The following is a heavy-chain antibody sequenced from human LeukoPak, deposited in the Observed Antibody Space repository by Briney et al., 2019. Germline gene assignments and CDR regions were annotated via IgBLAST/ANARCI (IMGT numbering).Heavy chain of an antibody. CDR2: ISWNSGSI. V-gene: IGHV3-9*01. J-gene: IGHJ4*02. D-gene: IGHD3-16*01. CDR3: AKALGGGPRKFWGFDY. CDR1: GFTFDDYA. Sequence: SLRLSCAASGFTFDDYAMHWVRQAPGKGLEWVPGISWNSGSIGYADSVKGRFTISRDNAKNSLYLQMNSLRAEDTALYYCAKALGGGPRKFWGFDYWGQGTLVTVSS.